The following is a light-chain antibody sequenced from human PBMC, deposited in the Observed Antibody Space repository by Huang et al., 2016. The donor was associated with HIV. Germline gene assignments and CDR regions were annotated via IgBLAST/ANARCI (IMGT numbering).Light chain of an antibody. J-gene: IGKJ4*01. V-gene: IGKV3-20*01. CDR2: DAS. CDR1: QSVSASH. Sequence: GERATLFCRASQSVSASHLAWYQQRPGQSPRLLIYDASSRATGIPGRFSGGGSGTDFTLTITRLEPEDFAVYYCQQYGTSTGLTFGGGTKVEI. CDR3: QQYGTSTGLT.